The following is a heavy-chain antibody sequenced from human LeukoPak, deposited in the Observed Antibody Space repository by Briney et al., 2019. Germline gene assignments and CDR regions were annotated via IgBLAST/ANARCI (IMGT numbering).Heavy chain of an antibody. CDR1: GFTFSAYT. CDR2: IWYDGSNK. CDR3: ARDVGYYYDSSGYYYPNNWFDP. V-gene: IGHV3-33*08. J-gene: IGHJ5*02. D-gene: IGHD3-22*01. Sequence: GGSLRLSCSVSGFTFSAYTMHWVRQAPGKGLEWVAVIWYDGSNKYYADTVKGRFTISRDNSKNTLYLQMNSLRAEDTAVYYCARDVGYYYDSSGYYYPNNWFDPWGQGTLVTVSS.